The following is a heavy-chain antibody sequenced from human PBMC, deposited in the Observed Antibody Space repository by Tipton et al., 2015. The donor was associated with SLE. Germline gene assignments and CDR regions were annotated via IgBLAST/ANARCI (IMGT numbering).Heavy chain of an antibody. J-gene: IGHJ4*02. D-gene: IGHD5-12*01. V-gene: IGHV3-15*01. CDR2: IKSKADGGTT. CDR3: IPRGYSGY. CDR1: GFTFNNAW. Sequence: SLRLSCTVSGFTFNNAWMSWVRQVPGKGLEWAGRIKSKADGGTTDYVAPVKGRFTMSRDDSKNTLYLQMNSLKTEDTAVYYCIPRGYSGYWGQGTLVTVSS.